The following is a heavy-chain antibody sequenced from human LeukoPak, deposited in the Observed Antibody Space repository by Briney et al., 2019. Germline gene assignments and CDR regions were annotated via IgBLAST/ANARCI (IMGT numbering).Heavy chain of an antibody. D-gene: IGHD6-13*01. CDR3: ARGGVIAAASSPNYGMDV. CDR1: GGSFSGYY. Sequence: SETLPLTCAVYGGSFSGYYWSWIRQPPGKGLEWIGEINHSGSTNYNPSLKSRVTISVDTSKNQFSLKLSSVTAADTAVYYCARGGVIAAASSPNYGMDVWGQGATVTVSS. CDR2: INHSGST. J-gene: IGHJ6*02. V-gene: IGHV4-34*01.